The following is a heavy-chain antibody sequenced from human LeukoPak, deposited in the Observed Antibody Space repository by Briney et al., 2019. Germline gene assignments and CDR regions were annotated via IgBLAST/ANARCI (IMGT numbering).Heavy chain of an antibody. CDR3: ARVAAAAGTWFDP. V-gene: IGHV4-34*01. J-gene: IGHJ5*02. D-gene: IGHD6-13*01. CDR2: INHSGST. CDR1: GGSFSGYY. Sequence: SETLFLTCAVYGGSFSGYYWSWIRQPPGKGLEWIGEINHSGSTNYNPSLKSRVTISVDTSKNQFSLKLSSVTAADTAVYYCARVAAAAGTWFDPWGQGTLVTVSS.